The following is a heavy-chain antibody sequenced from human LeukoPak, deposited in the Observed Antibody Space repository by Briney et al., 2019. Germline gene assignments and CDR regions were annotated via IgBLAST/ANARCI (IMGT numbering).Heavy chain of an antibody. D-gene: IGHD2-2*01. J-gene: IGHJ4*02. CDR1: GFTFSSYS. V-gene: IGHV3-48*01. Sequence: GGSLRLSCEASGFTFSSYSTNWVRQAPGKGLEWVSYISSLSGTINYADSVKGRFTISRDNAKNSLYLQMSSLRAEDTAIYYCARDQGGDTSYWGQGTLVTVSS. CDR2: ISSLSGTI. CDR3: ARDQGGDTSY.